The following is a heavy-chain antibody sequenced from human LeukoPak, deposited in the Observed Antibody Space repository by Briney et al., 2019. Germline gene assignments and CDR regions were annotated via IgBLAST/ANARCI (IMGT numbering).Heavy chain of an antibody. CDR3: ARRRGDV. J-gene: IGHJ6*04. Sequence: SETLSLTCTVSGGSISSSSDYWAWIRQPPWKGLEWIGITYYSGSTYYNPSLKSRVTISVDTSKNQFSLKLSSVTAADTAVYYCARRRGDVWGKGTTVTVSS. CDR2: TYYSGST. V-gene: IGHV4-39*01. CDR1: GGSISSSSDY.